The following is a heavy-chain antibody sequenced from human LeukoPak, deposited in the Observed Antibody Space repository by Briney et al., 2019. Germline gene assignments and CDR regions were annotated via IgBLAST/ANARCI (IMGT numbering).Heavy chain of an antibody. CDR3: ARVTELLYCSGGSCYSGYMDV. CDR1: GFTFSSYD. V-gene: IGHV3-20*01. Sequence: GGSLRLSCAASGFTFSSYDMPWARQAPGKGLEWVSGINWNGGSTGYADSVKGRFTISRDNAKNSLYLQMNSLRAEDTALYHCARVTELLYCSGGSCYSGYMDVWGKGTTVTVSS. D-gene: IGHD2-15*01. J-gene: IGHJ6*03. CDR2: INWNGGST.